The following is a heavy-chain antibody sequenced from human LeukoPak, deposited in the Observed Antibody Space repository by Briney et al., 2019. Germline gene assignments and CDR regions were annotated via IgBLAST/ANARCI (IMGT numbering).Heavy chain of an antibody. D-gene: IGHD6-6*01. CDR2: IYWDDDK. Sequence: SGPTLVKPTQTLTLTCTFSGFSLSTSGVGVGWIRQPPGKALEWLALIYWDDDKRYSPSLKSRLTITKDTSKNQVVLTMTNMDPVDTATYYCAHTPTSPYSSSDFDYWGQGTLVTVSS. CDR3: AHTPTSPYSSSDFDY. V-gene: IGHV2-5*02. CDR1: GFSLSTSGVG. J-gene: IGHJ4*02.